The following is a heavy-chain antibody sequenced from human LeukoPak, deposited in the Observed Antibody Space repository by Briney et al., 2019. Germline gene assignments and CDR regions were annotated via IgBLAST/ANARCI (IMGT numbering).Heavy chain of an antibody. Sequence: ASVKVSCKASGYTFTSYDINWVRQATGQGLEWMGWMNPNSGNTGYAQEFQGRVTMTRNTSISTAYMELSSLRSEDTAVYYCATIAARYYYMDVWGKGTTVTVSS. CDR2: MNPNSGNT. J-gene: IGHJ6*03. CDR1: GYTFTSYD. D-gene: IGHD6-25*01. V-gene: IGHV1-8*01. CDR3: ATIAARYYYMDV.